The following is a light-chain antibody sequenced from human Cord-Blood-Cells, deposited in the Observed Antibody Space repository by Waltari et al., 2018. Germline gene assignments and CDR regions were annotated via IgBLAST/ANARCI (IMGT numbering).Light chain of an antibody. CDR2: KVS. CDR1: QSLVYSEGNTY. J-gene: IGKJ1*01. V-gene: IGKV2-30*01. CDR3: MQGTHWPPT. Sequence: DVVLTQSPLSLPVTLGPPASISCRSSQSLVYSEGNTYLTWFQQRPGQSPRRLIYKVSNRDSGVPDRFSGSGSGTDFTLKISRVEAEDVGVYYCMQGTHWPPTFGQGTKVEIK.